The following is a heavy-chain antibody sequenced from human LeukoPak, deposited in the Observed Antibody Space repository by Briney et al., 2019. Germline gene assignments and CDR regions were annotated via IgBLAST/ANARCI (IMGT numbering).Heavy chain of an antibody. Sequence: PGGSLRLSCAASGFTFSSYAMSWVRQAPGKGLEWVSAISGSGGSTYYADSVKGRFTISRDNSKNTLYLQMNSLRAEDMAVYYCAKRGYCSGGSCAYYYYYAMDVWGQGTTVAASS. CDR2: ISGSGGST. J-gene: IGHJ6*02. CDR1: GFTFSSYA. CDR3: AKRGYCSGGSCAYYYYYAMDV. D-gene: IGHD2-15*01. V-gene: IGHV3-23*01.